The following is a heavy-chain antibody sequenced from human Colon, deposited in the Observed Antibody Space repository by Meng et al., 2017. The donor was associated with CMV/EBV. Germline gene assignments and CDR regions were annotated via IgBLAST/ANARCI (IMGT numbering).Heavy chain of an antibody. Sequence: SVKVSCKASGGTFSSYSISWVRQAPGQGLEWMGRIIPILDIENYAQKFQGRVTNTANKSTSTVYMELSSLRSEDTAVYYCARPARGSTNYYWGQGTLVTVSS. CDR2: IIPILDIE. CDR1: GGTFSSYS. D-gene: IGHD6-13*01. V-gene: IGHV1-69*02. J-gene: IGHJ4*02. CDR3: ARPARGSTNYY.